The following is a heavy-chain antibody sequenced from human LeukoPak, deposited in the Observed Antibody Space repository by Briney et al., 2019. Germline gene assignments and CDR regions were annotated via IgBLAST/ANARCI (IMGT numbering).Heavy chain of an antibody. V-gene: IGHV4-30-2*01. CDR3: AREKTAPLYYFDY. CDR1: GGSISSGGYS. Sequence: SETLSLTCAVSGGSISSGGYSWSWIRQPPGKGLEWIGYSYHSGSTYYNPSLKSRVTISVDRSKNQFSLKLSSVTAADTAVYYCAREKTAPLYYFDYWGQGTLVTVSS. CDR2: SYHSGST. J-gene: IGHJ4*02.